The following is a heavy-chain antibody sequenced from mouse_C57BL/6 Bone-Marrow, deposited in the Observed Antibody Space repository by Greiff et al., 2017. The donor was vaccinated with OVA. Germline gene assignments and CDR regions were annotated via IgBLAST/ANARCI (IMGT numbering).Heavy chain of an antibody. CDR2: INPNNGGS. D-gene: IGHD1-1*01. CDR3: ARITTVVGWYFDV. J-gene: IGHJ1*03. V-gene: IGHV1-22*01. CDR1: GYTFTDYN. Sequence: EVQLQQSGPELVKPGASVRMSCKASGYTFTDYNMHWVKQSHGKSLEWIGYINPNNGGSSSNQKFKGKATLTVNKSSSTAYMELRSLTSEDSAVYYCARITTVVGWYFDVWGTGTTVTVSS.